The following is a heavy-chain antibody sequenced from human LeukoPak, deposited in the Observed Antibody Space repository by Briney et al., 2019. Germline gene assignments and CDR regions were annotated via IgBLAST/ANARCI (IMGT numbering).Heavy chain of an antibody. Sequence: GGSLRLSCAASGSTFSSYAMSWVRQAPGKGLEWVSAISGSGGSTYYADSVKGRFTISRDNSKNTLYLQMNSLRAEDTAVYYCAKAKWELLFRERYYFDYWGQGTLVTVSS. V-gene: IGHV3-23*01. CDR2: ISGSGGST. J-gene: IGHJ4*02. D-gene: IGHD1-26*01. CDR1: GSTFSSYA. CDR3: AKAKWELLFRERYYFDY.